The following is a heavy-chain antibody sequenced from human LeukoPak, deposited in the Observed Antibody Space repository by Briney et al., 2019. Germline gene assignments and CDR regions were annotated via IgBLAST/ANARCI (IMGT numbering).Heavy chain of an antibody. Sequence: ASVKVSCKASGYTFTSYDINWVRQATGQGLEWMGWMNPNSGGTNYAQKFQGRVTMTRDTSISTAYMELSRLRSDDTAVYYCARDLNSINFWSGYFANWGQGTLVTVSS. CDR1: GYTFTSYD. D-gene: IGHD3-3*01. J-gene: IGHJ4*02. CDR3: ARDLNSINFWSGYFAN. V-gene: IGHV1-2*02. CDR2: MNPNSGGT.